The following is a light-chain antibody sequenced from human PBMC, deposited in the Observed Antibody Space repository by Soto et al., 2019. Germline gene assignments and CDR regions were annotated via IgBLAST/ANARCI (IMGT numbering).Light chain of an antibody. V-gene: IGKV1-39*01. CDR2: AAS. CDR3: QQSYSAPRT. CDR1: QSISSY. Sequence: DIQMTQSPTSLSASVGDRVTITCRASQSISSYLISYQQKPRKAPKLLIYAASSLQSGVPSRFSGSGSGTDFTLTISSLLPGDFATYYCQQSYSAPRTVGQGTKVDSK. J-gene: IGKJ1*01.